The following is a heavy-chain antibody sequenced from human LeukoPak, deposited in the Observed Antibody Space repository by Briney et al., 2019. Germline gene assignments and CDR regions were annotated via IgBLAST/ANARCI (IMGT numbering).Heavy chain of an antibody. Sequence: GRSLRLSCAASGFTFSSYGMHWVRQAPGKGLEWVAVIWYDGSNKYYADSVKGRFTISRDNAKNSLYLQMNSLRAEDTAVYYCARVQVGDIVATWDYYYGMDVWGQGTTVTVSS. D-gene: IGHD5-12*01. V-gene: IGHV3-33*01. CDR1: GFTFSSYG. CDR2: IWYDGSNK. J-gene: IGHJ6*02. CDR3: ARVQVGDIVATWDYYYGMDV.